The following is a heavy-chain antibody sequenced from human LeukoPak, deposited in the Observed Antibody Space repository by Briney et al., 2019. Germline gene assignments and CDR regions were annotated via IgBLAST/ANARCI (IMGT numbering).Heavy chain of an antibody. Sequence: GGSLRLSCAAPGFTFSDCAVHWVRQAPGKGLEWVALISYDGGNKYYADSVKGRFTISRDNSKNTMSLQMSSLRREDTAVYYCASRTNSGPPFWGQGTLVTVSS. D-gene: IGHD3-10*01. CDR3: ASRTNSGPPF. J-gene: IGHJ1*01. V-gene: IGHV3-30-3*01. CDR1: GFTFSDCA. CDR2: ISYDGGNK.